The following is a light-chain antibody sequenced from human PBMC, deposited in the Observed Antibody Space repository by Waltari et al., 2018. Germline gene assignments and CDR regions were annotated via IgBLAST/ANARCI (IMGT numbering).Light chain of an antibody. CDR2: DVN. V-gene: IGLV2-23*02. J-gene: IGLJ3*02. CDR1: SSDIGNYNL. CDR3: CSYAGSAVSV. Sequence: QSALTQTATVSGSPGQSITSSCSGTSSDIGNYNLVSWYRQHPGKAPTLIIYDVNKRPSGVSNRFSGSKSGNTAFLTISGLQTADEADYYCCSYAGSAVSVFGGGTKVTVL.